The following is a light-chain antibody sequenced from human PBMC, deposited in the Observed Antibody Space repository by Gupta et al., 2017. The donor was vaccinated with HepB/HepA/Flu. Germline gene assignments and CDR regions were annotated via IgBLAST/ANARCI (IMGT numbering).Light chain of an antibody. CDR3: CSSAGTGNSYI. CDR2: EVS. J-gene: IGLJ2*01. CDR1: SSDVGSNNP. Sequence: QSALTQPASVSGSPGPSITISCTGTSSDVGSNNPVSWFQHHPGKVPKLMIYEVSKRPSGVSNRFSASKSDNTASLTISGLQAEDEADYYCCSSAGTGNSYICGGGTKLTVL. V-gene: IGLV2-23*02.